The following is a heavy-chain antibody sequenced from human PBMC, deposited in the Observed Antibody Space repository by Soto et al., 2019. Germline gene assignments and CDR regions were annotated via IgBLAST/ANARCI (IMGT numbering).Heavy chain of an antibody. V-gene: IGHV4-39*01. Sequence: SETLSLPCTVSGGSISSSSYYWGWIRQPPGKGLEWIGSIYYSGSTYYNPSLKSRVTISVDTSKNQFPLKLSSVTAADTAVYYCARRPKGTTAGSWFPGWVYYGMDVWGQGTTVTVSS. D-gene: IGHD6-13*01. CDR1: GGSISSSSYY. CDR3: ARRPKGTTAGSWFPGWVYYGMDV. CDR2: IYYSGST. J-gene: IGHJ6*02.